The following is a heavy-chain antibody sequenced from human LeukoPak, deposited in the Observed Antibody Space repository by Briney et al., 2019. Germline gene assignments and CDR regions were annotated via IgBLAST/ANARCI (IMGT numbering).Heavy chain of an antibody. CDR1: GSSFINYY. D-gene: IGHD3-22*01. CDR2: IYPGGSDT. V-gene: IGHV5-51*01. Sequence: GESLKISCRSSGSSFINYYIGWVRQVPGKGLEWMGVIYPGGSDTTYSPSFRGQVVFSADRSTSTVYLQLTSLQASDTAIYYCARQYSSGWFRHFDYWGQGTLITVSS. CDR3: ARQYSSGWFRHFDY. J-gene: IGHJ4*01.